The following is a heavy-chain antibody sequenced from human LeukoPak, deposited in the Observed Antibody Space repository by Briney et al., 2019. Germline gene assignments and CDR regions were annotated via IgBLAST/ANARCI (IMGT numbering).Heavy chain of an antibody. CDR3: ARDPPLHYYFDY. CDR2: INPNSGGT. Sequence: ASVKVSCKASGYTFTGYYMHWVRQAPGQGLEWMGWINPNSGGTNYAQKFQGRVTMTRNTSISTAYMELSRLRSDDTAVYYCARDPPLHYYFDYWGQGTLVTVSS. V-gene: IGHV1-2*02. CDR1: GYTFTGYY. J-gene: IGHJ4*02.